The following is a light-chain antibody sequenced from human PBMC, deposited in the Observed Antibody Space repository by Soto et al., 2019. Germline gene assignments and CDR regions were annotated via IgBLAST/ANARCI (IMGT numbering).Light chain of an antibody. V-gene: IGKV3-15*01. J-gene: IGKJ4*02. Sequence: EIMVTQSPATLSVSPGERATLSCRASQSVNNNLAWYQQKPGQAPRLLIYGASTRATGIPATFGGSGYGTEFTLTISSLQSEDFAIYYGQQYNNWPLLTFGGGTKVEIK. CDR3: QQYNNWPLLT. CDR2: GAS. CDR1: QSVNNN.